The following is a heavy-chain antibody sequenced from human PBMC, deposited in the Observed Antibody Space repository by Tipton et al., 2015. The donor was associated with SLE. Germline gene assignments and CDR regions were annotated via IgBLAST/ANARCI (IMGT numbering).Heavy chain of an antibody. Sequence: LRLSCTVSGGSVSSVGYYWSWIRLQPGKGLEWIGYIYYIGSGSTSYNPSLKSRLTISVDTSKNQFSLKLSSVTAADTAVHYCARDRSRGYGSFDDWGQGTLVTVSS. CDR1: GGSVSSVGYY. V-gene: IGHV4-31*02. CDR3: ARDRSRGYGSFDD. CDR2: IYYIGSGST. J-gene: IGHJ4*02. D-gene: IGHD5-12*01.